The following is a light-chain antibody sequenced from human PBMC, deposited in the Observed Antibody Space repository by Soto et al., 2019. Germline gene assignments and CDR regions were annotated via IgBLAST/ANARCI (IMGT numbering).Light chain of an antibody. J-gene: IGKJ3*01. V-gene: IGKV3-20*01. CDR3: QQNGSSPFT. CDR2: GAS. CDR1: QSVSSSY. Sequence: ESVLTQSPGTLSMSPGERATLSCRASQSVSSSYSAWYQHKPGQAPRLLIYGASSRATGIPDRFSGSGSGTDFTLTISRLEPEDFAVYYCQQNGSSPFTFGPGTKVDIK.